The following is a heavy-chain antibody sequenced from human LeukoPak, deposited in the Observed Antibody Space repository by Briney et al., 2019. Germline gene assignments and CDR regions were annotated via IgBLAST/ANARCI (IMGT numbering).Heavy chain of an antibody. CDR1: GGSISSSSYY. J-gene: IGHJ4*02. D-gene: IGHD3-22*01. CDR2: IYYSGST. CDR3: ARLSTMIVAY. Sequence: PSETLSLTCTVSGGSISSSSYYWRWLRQPPGKGLEGIGSIYYSGSTYYNPSLKSRVTISVDTSKNQFSLKLSSVTAADTAVYYCARLSTMIVAYWGQGTLVTVSS. V-gene: IGHV4-39*01.